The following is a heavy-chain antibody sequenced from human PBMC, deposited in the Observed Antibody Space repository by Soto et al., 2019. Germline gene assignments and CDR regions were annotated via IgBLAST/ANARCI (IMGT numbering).Heavy chain of an antibody. Sequence: PSETLSLTCTVSGGSISSSSYYWGWIRQPPGKGLEWIGSIYYSGSTYYNPSLKSRVSISVDTSKNQFSLKLSSVTAADTAVYYCARRDGYSGSYFYFDYWGQGTLVTVSS. CDR1: GGSISSSSYY. D-gene: IGHD1-26*01. CDR3: ARRDGYSGSYFYFDY. V-gene: IGHV4-39*01. CDR2: IYYSGST. J-gene: IGHJ4*02.